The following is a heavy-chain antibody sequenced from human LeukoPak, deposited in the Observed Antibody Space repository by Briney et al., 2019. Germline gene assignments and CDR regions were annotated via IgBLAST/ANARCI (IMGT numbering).Heavy chain of an antibody. D-gene: IGHD5-18*01. CDR2: INPNSGGT. Sequence: ASVKVSCKASGYTFTGYYMHWVRQAPGQGREWMGWINPNSGGTNYAQKFQGRVTMTRDTSISTAYMELSRLRSDDTAVYYCASASGYSYGFAFDIWGQGTMVTVSS. CDR1: GYTFTGYY. J-gene: IGHJ3*02. CDR3: ASASGYSYGFAFDI. V-gene: IGHV1-2*02.